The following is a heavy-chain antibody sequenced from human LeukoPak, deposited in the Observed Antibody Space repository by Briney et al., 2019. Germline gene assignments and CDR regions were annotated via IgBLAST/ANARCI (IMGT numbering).Heavy chain of an antibody. CDR3: VGGIGWQPDY. CDR2: IRQDGREK. V-gene: IGHV3-7*03. D-gene: IGHD6-19*01. CDR1: PGITFSDYW. J-gene: IGHJ4*02. Sequence: GGSLRLSCAASPGITFSDYWMNRVRHAPGKGLEWVAIIRQDGREKRYLDSVKGRFTISRDDAKSSVYLQINSLRAEDTAVYYCVGGIGWQPDYWGQGTLVTVSS.